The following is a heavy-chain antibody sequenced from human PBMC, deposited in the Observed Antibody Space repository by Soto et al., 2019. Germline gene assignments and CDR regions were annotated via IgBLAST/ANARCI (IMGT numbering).Heavy chain of an antibody. CDR1: GFTFSSYA. CDR3: ARTATVVTPADY. V-gene: IGHV3-30-3*01. CDR2: ISYDGSNK. Sequence: GGSLRLSCAASGFTFSSYAMHWVRQAPGKGLEWVAVISYDGSNKYYADSAKGRFTISRDNSKNTLYLQMNSLRAEDTAVYYCARTATVVTPADYWGQGTLVTVSS. J-gene: IGHJ4*02. D-gene: IGHD4-17*01.